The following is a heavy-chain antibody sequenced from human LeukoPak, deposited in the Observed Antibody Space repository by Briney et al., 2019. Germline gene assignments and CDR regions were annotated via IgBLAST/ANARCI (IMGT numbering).Heavy chain of an antibody. CDR3: ARGRPAARGEYFDY. Sequence: PSETQSLTYAVSGYSISSGYYWGWIRPRPGKGLEWIGSTYHSGSTYYNLSVKSRATISVDTSKNQCSLKLSSVTAADTAVYYCARGRPAARGEYFDYWGQGTLVTVSS. CDR2: TYHSGST. J-gene: IGHJ4*02. CDR1: GYSISSGYY. V-gene: IGHV4-38-2*01. D-gene: IGHD2-2*01.